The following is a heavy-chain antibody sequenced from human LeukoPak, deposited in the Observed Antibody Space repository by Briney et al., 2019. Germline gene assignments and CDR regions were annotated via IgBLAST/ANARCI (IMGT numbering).Heavy chain of an antibody. Sequence: GGSLRLSCAASGFTFSSYAMSWVRPAPGKGLEWVSAISGSGGSTYYADSVKGRFTISRDNSKNTLYLQMNSLRAEDTAVYYCAKFLRYFDWPNDAFDIWGQGTMVTVSS. J-gene: IGHJ3*02. D-gene: IGHD3-9*01. CDR1: GFTFSSYA. CDR2: ISGSGGST. CDR3: AKFLRYFDWPNDAFDI. V-gene: IGHV3-23*01.